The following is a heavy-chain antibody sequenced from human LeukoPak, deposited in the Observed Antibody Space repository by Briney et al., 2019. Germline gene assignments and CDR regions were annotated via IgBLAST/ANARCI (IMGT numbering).Heavy chain of an antibody. D-gene: IGHD1-1*01. CDR2: ISSSSSTT. CDR1: GFTFSSYS. CDR3: ARGGQL. J-gene: IGHJ4*02. Sequence: GGSLRLSCAASGFTFSSYSMNWVRQAPGKGLGWISHISSSSSTTSYADSVKGRFTISRDNVKESLYLQMNSLRDEDTAIYYCARGGQLGGQGILVTVSS. V-gene: IGHV3-48*02.